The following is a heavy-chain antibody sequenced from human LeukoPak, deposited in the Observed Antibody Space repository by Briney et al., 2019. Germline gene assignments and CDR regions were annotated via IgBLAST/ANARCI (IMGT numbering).Heavy chain of an antibody. CDR3: AKDLGPIVVVPAAIDY. CDR1: GFTFSTYN. D-gene: IGHD2-2*01. V-gene: IGHV3-48*01. J-gene: IGHJ4*02. Sequence: PGGSLRLSCAASGFTFSTYNMNWVRQAPGKGLEWVSYISSSSTTIYYADSVKGRFTISRDNSKNTLYLQMNSLRAEDTAVYYCAKDLGPIVVVPAAIDYWGQGTLVTVSS. CDR2: ISSSSTTI.